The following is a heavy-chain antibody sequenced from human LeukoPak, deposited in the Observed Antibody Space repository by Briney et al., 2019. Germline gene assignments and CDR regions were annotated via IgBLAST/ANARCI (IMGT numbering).Heavy chain of an antibody. CDR1: GGSFSGYY. Sequence: SETLSLTCAVYGGSFSGYYWSWIRQPPGKGLEWIGEINHSGSTNYNPSLKSRVTISVDTSKNQFSLKLSSVTAADTAVYYCAGGCRRYSSSCHGWYFDLWGRGTLVTVSS. J-gene: IGHJ2*01. D-gene: IGHD6-13*01. CDR3: AGGCRRYSSSCHGWYFDL. V-gene: IGHV4-34*01. CDR2: INHSGST.